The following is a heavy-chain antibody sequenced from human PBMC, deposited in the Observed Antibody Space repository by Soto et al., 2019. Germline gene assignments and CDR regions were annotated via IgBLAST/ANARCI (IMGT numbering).Heavy chain of an antibody. Sequence: QVQLVESGGGVVQPGRSLRLSCAASGFTFSSYAMHWVRQAPGKGLEWVAVISYDGSNKYYADSVKGRFTISRDNSKNTLSLQMNSLRAEDTAVYYCARSYCSSTSCYEWGAEYFQHWGQGTLVTVSS. J-gene: IGHJ1*01. CDR1: GFTFSSYA. D-gene: IGHD2-2*01. CDR2: ISYDGSNK. V-gene: IGHV3-30-3*01. CDR3: ARSYCSSTSCYEWGAEYFQH.